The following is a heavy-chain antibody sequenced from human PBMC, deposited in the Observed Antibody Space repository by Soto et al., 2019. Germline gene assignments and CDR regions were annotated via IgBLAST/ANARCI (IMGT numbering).Heavy chain of an antibody. Sequence: ASVKVSCKASGYTFTDYHIHWVRQAPGQGLEFMGWINANNGGAGSAQQFQGRVTVTRDASITTVYMELSNLRSDDTAVYYCAREGGSETLQPSYNWFDTWGQGTLVTVSS. V-gene: IGHV1-2*02. CDR2: INANNGGA. CDR3: AREGGSETLQPSYNWFDT. D-gene: IGHD6-25*01. J-gene: IGHJ5*02. CDR1: GYTFTDYH.